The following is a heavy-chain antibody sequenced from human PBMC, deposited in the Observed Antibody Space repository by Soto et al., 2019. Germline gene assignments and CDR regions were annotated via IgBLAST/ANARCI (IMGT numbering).Heavy chain of an antibody. D-gene: IGHD3-3*01. J-gene: IGHJ5*02. CDR2: ISAYNGNT. CDR3: AKTAPNNYDFWSGYFWFDP. Sequence: GASVKVSCKASGYTFTSYGISWVRQAPGQGLEWMGWISAYNGNTNYAQKLQGRVTMTTDTSTSTAYMELRSLRSDDTAVYYRAKTAPNNYDFWSGYFWFDPWGQGTLVTVSS. V-gene: IGHV1-18*01. CDR1: GYTFTSYG.